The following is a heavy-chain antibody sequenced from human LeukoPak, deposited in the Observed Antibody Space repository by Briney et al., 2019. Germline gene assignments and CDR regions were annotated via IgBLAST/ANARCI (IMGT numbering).Heavy chain of an antibody. Sequence: QLQLQESGPGLVKPSETLSLTCTVSGGSISSSSYYWGWIRHPPGKGLEWIGSIYYSGSTYYNPSLKSRVTISVDTSKNQFSLKLSSVTAADTAVYYCARQRHYGSGSYPDYWGQGTLVTVSS. CDR2: IYYSGST. D-gene: IGHD3-10*01. CDR1: GGSISSSSYY. CDR3: ARQRHYGSGSYPDY. J-gene: IGHJ4*02. V-gene: IGHV4-39*01.